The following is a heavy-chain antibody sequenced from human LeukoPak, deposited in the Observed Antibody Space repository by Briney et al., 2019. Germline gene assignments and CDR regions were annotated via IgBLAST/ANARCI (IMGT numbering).Heavy chain of an antibody. J-gene: IGHJ4*02. V-gene: IGHV1-2*02. CDR1: GYTFTGYY. CDR2: INTNSGGT. D-gene: IGHD6-19*01. CDR3: ARVRYSSTAGY. Sequence: ASVKVSFKSSGYTFTGYYMHWVRQAPGQGLEWMGWINTNSGGTNYAQKFQGRVTMTRDTSINTAYMALGSVRSDDTGVYYCARVRYSSTAGYWGQGTLVTVSS.